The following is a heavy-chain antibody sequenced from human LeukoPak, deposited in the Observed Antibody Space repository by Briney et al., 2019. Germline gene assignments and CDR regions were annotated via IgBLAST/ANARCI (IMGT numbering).Heavy chain of an antibody. CDR2: INPNSGGT. V-gene: IGHV1-2*06. CDR3: ARVSGYSYEIDY. Sequence: ASVKVSCKASGYTFTGYYMHWVRQAPGQGLEWMGRINPNSGGTNYAQKFQGRVTMTRDTSIRTAYMELSRLRSDDTAVYYCARVSGYSYEIDYWGQGTLVTVSS. J-gene: IGHJ4*02. D-gene: IGHD5-18*01. CDR1: GYTFTGYY.